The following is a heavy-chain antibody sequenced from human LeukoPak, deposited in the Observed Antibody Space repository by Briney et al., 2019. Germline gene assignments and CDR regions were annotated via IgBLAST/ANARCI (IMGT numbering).Heavy chain of an antibody. V-gene: IGHV4-59*08. CDR2: IYYSGST. CDR1: GGSISSYY. D-gene: IGHD3-10*01. Sequence: MSSETLSLTCTVSGGSISSYYWSWIRQPPGKGLEWIGCIYYSGSTNYNPSLKSRVTISVDTSKNQFSLKLSSVTAADTAVYYCARSNQLLWFGEFNYYYMDVWGKGTTVTVSS. CDR3: ARSNQLLWFGEFNYYYMDV. J-gene: IGHJ6*03.